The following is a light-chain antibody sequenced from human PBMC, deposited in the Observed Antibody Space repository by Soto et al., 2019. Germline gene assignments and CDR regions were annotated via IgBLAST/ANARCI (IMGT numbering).Light chain of an antibody. Sequence: EIVMTQSPASLSVSPGDGATLSCRASQSVATNVAWYQQKPGQGPRLLIHGASTRAVGVPARFSGSGSGTDFTVTINSLQSEDCAVYDCQQYHNWPPQYTFGQGTKLQIK. J-gene: IGKJ2*01. CDR1: QSVATN. CDR2: GAS. CDR3: QQYHNWPPQYT. V-gene: IGKV3-15*01.